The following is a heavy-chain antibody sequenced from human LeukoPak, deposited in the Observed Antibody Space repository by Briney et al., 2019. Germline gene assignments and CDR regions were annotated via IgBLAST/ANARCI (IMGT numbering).Heavy chain of an antibody. V-gene: IGHV4-34*01. J-gene: IGHJ4*02. Sequence: PSETLSLTCAVYGGSFSGYYWSWIRQPPGKGLEWIGEINHSGSTNYNPSLKSRVTISVDTSKNQFSLKLSSVTAADTAVYYCARGRYYYDSSGYYGYFDYWGQGTLVTVSS. CDR1: GGSFSGYY. CDR2: INHSGST. D-gene: IGHD3-22*01. CDR3: ARGRYYYDSSGYYGYFDY.